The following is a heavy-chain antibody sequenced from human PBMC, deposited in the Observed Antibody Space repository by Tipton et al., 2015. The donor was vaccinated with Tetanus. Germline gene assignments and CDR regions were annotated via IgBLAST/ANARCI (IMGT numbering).Heavy chain of an antibody. V-gene: IGHV4-34*01. CDR1: GGSFSGYY. CDR3: ARGRFRVRGSYRGTHDAFDI. J-gene: IGHJ3*02. CDR2: INHSGST. D-gene: IGHD1-26*01. Sequence: TLSLTCAVYGGSFSGYYWSWIRQPPGKGLEWIGEINHSGSTNYNPSLKSRVTISVDTSKNQLSLKLSSVTAADTAVYYCARGRFRVRGSYRGTHDAFDIWGQGTMVTVSS.